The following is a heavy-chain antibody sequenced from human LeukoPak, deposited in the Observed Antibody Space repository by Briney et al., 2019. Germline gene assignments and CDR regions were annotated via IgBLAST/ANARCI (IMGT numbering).Heavy chain of an antibody. CDR2: ISNGVYNI. J-gene: IGHJ4*02. D-gene: IGHD3-16*01. Sequence: GGSLRLSCATSGFIFSDYYMAWIRQAPGKGLECVSYISNGVYNIFYADSVKGRFTISRGDAKKVLYLQINSLRVDDTAVYYCARLYDYSSPLDFWGRGTLVTVSS. CDR3: ARLYDYSSPLDF. CDR1: GFIFSDYY. V-gene: IGHV3-11*01.